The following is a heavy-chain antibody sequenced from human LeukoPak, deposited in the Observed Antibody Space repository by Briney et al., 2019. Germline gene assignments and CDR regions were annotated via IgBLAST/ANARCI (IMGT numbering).Heavy chain of an antibody. CDR2: IGRSGTTM. V-gene: IGHV3-48*03. Sequence: GRSLRLSCGASGFTFSGYEMTWVRQVPGKGLEWVSYIGRSGTTMFYADSVKGRFTISRDDAKNSLYLQMNSLRSEDTAVYYCARKDPTPLSHFDYWGQGTLVTVSS. J-gene: IGHJ4*02. D-gene: IGHD2-15*01. CDR1: GFTFSGYE. CDR3: ARKDPTPLSHFDY.